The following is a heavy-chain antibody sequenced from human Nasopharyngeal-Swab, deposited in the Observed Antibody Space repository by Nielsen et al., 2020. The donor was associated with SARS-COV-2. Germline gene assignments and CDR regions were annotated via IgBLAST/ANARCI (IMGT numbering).Heavy chain of an antibody. CDR1: RFTFSSFT. CDR3: ARDANYYGSGNYYKIIDY. D-gene: IGHD3-10*01. CDR2: FSSGSDYI. Sequence: GESLKISCAASRFTFSSFTMHWVRQAPGKGPEWVSSFSSGSDYIYYAESLKGRFTISRDNAKSSLYLQMNSLRAEDTAVYYCARDANYYGSGNYYKIIDYWGQGSLVTVSS. J-gene: IGHJ4*02. V-gene: IGHV3-21*01.